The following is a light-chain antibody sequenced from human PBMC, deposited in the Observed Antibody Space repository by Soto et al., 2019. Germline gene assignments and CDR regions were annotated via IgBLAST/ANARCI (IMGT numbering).Light chain of an antibody. Sequence: DIQLTQSPSFLSASVGDRVTITCRASQGISSYLAWYQQKPGKAPKLLIYAASTLQSGVPSRFSGSGSGTDFTLTISSLQPEDFATYYCQQLNSYPRTFGQGTKVEI. CDR2: AAS. CDR1: QGISSY. CDR3: QQLNSYPRT. V-gene: IGKV1-9*01. J-gene: IGKJ1*01.